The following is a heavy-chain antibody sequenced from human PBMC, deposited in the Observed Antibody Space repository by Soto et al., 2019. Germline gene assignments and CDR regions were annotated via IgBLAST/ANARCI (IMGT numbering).Heavy chain of an antibody. CDR2: IYPGDADT. CDR3: ARLADYRMDV. J-gene: IGHJ6*02. CDR1: GYRCTTYW. Sequence: PGEPLRVSWKGSGYRCTTYWSGWVRQMPGKGLEWMGIIYPGDADTRYIPSFQGQVTISADKSSSTAYLQWSSLKASDTAMYYCARLADYRMDVWGQGTTVTVSS. V-gene: IGHV5-51*01. D-gene: IGHD6-19*01.